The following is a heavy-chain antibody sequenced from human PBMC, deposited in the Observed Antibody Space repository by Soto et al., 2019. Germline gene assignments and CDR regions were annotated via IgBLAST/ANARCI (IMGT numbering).Heavy chain of an antibody. CDR2: IYYSGST. CDR3: ARGGYCTDGVCYTGVYYGVDV. Sequence: PSETLSLTCTVSGGSISSYYWSWIRQPPGKGLEWIGYIYYSGSTNYNPSLTSRVTISVDTSKNQFFLNLSSVTAADTAVYYCARGGYCTDGVCYTGVYYGVDVWGQGTTVTVSS. J-gene: IGHJ6*02. CDR1: GGSISSYY. D-gene: IGHD2-8*01. V-gene: IGHV4-59*01.